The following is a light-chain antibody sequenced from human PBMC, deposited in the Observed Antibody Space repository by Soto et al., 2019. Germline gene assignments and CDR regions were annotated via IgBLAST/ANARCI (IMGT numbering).Light chain of an antibody. Sequence: VIRQSPSTLSMSHEERETLYCRASQSVSSNLAWYQQKPGQAPRLLIYGASTRATGIPARFSGSGSGTEFTLTISSLQSEDFAVYYCQQYNNWSTWTFGQGTKGDI. CDR3: QQYNNWSTWT. CDR2: GAS. J-gene: IGKJ1*01. CDR1: QSVSSN. V-gene: IGKV3-15*01.